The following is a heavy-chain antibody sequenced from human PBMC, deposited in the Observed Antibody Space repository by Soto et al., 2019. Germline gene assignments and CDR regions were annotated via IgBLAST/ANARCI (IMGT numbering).Heavy chain of an antibody. V-gene: IGHV3-30-3*01. CDR2: TSYDGSNQ. CDR1: GFTFSSFA. CDR3: ARDWKAGVAASNWFDP. J-gene: IGHJ5*02. D-gene: IGHD6-19*01. Sequence: QVQLVESGGGVVQPGRSLRLSCAASGFTFSSFAIHWVRQAPGKGLEWVALTSYDGSNQYYADSVKGRFTISRDNSKNTLYLQMNSLSSEDTAVYYCARDWKAGVAASNWFDPWGQGTLVTVSS.